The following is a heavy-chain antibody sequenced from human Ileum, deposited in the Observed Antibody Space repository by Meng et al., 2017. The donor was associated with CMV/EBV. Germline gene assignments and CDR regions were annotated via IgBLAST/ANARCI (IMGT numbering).Heavy chain of an antibody. D-gene: IGHD6-19*01. CDR3: ARPYTSGWSNWFDP. CDR1: GYTFNAYH. J-gene: IGHJ5*02. Sequence: QGQLGQSGAEVKKPGASVKVSCKASGYTFNAYHVHWVRQASGQGLEWMGWINPNSGGTKYAQKFRGRVTLTRDTSISTVYMDLTTITSDDTAVYYCARPYTSGWSNWFDPWGQGTLVTVSS. CDR2: INPNSGGT. V-gene: IGHV1-2*02.